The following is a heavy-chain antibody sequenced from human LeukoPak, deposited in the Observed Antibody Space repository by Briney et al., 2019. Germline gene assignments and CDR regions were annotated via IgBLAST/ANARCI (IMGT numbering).Heavy chain of an antibody. CDR1: GFTFSSYA. V-gene: IGHV3-20*04. Sequence: GVSLRLSCAASGFTFSSYAMSWVRQAPGKGLEWVSGIDWNGGSTGYVDSVKGRFTISRDNAKNSLYLQMNSLRAEDTALYYCARVRYCSSTSCYFSAFDIWGQGTMVTVSS. D-gene: IGHD2-2*01. CDR2: IDWNGGST. CDR3: ARVRYCSSTSCYFSAFDI. J-gene: IGHJ3*02.